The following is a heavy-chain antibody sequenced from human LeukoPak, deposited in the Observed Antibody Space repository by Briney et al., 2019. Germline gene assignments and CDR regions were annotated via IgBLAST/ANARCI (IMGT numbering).Heavy chain of an antibody. D-gene: IGHD6-19*01. Sequence: PSQTLSLTCTVSGGSISSGGYYWSWIRQHPGKGLEWIGYIYYSGSTYYNPSLKSRVTISVDTSKNQFSLKLSSVTAADTAVYYCARASPTSIAVYYWGQGTLVTVSS. CDR1: GGSISSGGYY. J-gene: IGHJ4*02. CDR2: IYYSGST. V-gene: IGHV4-31*03. CDR3: ARASPTSIAVYY.